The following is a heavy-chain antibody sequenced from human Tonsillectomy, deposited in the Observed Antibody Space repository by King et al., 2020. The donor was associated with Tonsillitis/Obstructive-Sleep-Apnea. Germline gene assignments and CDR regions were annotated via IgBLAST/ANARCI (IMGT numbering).Heavy chain of an antibody. D-gene: IGHD4-17*01. V-gene: IGHV4-34*01. J-gene: IGHJ6*03. CDR2: INHSGST. CDR3: WRGESNYGDYSDYYYYYMDV. CDR1: GGSFRGYY. Sequence: VQLQQWGAGLLKPSETLSLTCAVYGGSFRGYYWSWIRQPPGKGLEWIGEINHSGSTNYNPSLKSLVTTSVDTSKNLFSLQVSSVTAADTAVYYWWRGESNYGDYSDYYYYYMDVWGKGTTVTVSS.